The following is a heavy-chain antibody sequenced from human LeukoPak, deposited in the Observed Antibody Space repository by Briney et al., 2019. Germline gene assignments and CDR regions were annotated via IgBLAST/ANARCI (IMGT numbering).Heavy chain of an antibody. CDR1: GYTFTGYY. D-gene: IGHD6-6*01. J-gene: IGHJ4*02. V-gene: IGHV1-46*01. CDR3: ARGIAARTMCDY. CDR2: INPSGGST. Sequence: ASVKVSCKASGYTFTGYYMHWVRQAPGQGLEWMGIINPSGGSTSYAQKFQGRVTMTRDMSTSTVYMELSSLRSEDTAVYYCARGIAARTMCDYWGQGTLVTVSS.